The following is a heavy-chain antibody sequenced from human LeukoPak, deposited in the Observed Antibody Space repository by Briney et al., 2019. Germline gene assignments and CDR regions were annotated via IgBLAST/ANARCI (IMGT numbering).Heavy chain of an antibody. J-gene: IGHJ3*02. CDR3: ARDSSSRAFDI. D-gene: IGHD6-19*01. Sequence: PSGTLSLTCTVSGDSISSVNWWNWVRQPPGKGLEWIGEIFHGGNTIYNPSLKSRVTISVDKSKNQFSLTLTSVTAADTAIYYCARDSSSRAFDIWGQGTMVTVSS. CDR2: IFHGGNT. V-gene: IGHV4-4*02. CDR1: GDSISSVNW.